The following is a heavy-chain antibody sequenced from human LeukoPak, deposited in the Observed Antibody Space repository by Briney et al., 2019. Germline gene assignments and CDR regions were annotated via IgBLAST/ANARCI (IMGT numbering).Heavy chain of an antibody. CDR3: ARGTIARLGPFDC. CDR2: IYSGGST. Sequence: GGSLRLSCAASGFTVSTNYMSWVRQAPGKGLEWVSVIYSGGSTFYADPVKGRFTISRDNSKNTLHLQMNSLRVEDTAIYYCARGTIARLGPFDCWGQGTLVIVSS. CDR1: GFTVSTNY. V-gene: IGHV3-53*01. D-gene: IGHD6-6*01. J-gene: IGHJ4*02.